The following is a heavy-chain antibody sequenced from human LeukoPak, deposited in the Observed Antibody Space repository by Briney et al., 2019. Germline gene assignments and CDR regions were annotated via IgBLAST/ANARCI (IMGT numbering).Heavy chain of an antibody. CDR3: ARTNYYDSSGYQGAGTYYYGMDV. Sequence: GASVKVSCKASGGTFSSYAITWARQAPGQGLEWVGRIIPILGMTTYAQKFQGRVTITADKSTSTAYMELSSLRSDDTAVYYCARTNYYDSSGYQGAGTYYYGMDVWGPGTTVTVSS. J-gene: IGHJ6*02. D-gene: IGHD3-22*01. CDR1: GGTFSSYA. CDR2: IIPILGMT. V-gene: IGHV1-69*04.